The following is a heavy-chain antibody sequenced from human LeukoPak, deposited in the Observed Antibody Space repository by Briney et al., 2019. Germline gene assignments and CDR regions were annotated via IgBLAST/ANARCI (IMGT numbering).Heavy chain of an antibody. V-gene: IGHV3-30*02. D-gene: IGHD3-9*01. CDR1: GFTFSHYG. J-gene: IGHJ6*02. Sequence: GGSLRLSCAASGFTFSHYGMHWVRQAPGKGLEWVAFIRYDETTKFYADSVKGRFTISRDNSKNTLYLQMNSLRAEDTAVYYCARSYYDITANYYYYGMDVWGQGTTVTVSS. CDR2: IRYDETTK. CDR3: ARSYYDITANYYYYGMDV.